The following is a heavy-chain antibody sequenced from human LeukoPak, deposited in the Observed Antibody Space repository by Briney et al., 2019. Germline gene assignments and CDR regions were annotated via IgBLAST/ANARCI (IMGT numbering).Heavy chain of an antibody. V-gene: IGHV3-9*01. CDR3: AKDLTETRRPDAFDI. J-gene: IGHJ3*02. CDR1: GFTFDDYA. CDR2: ISWNSGSI. D-gene: IGHD2-2*01. Sequence: SGGSLRLSCAASGFTFDDYAMHWVRQAPGKGLEWVSGISWNSGSIGYADSVKGRFTISRDNAKNSLYLQMNSLRAEDTAVYYCAKDLTETRRPDAFDIWGPGTMVTVSS.